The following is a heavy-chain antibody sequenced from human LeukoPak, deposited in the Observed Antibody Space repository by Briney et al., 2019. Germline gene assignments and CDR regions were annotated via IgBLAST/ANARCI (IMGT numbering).Heavy chain of an antibody. CDR3: ARHRPGYTGGPYYFDY. V-gene: IGHV5-51*01. D-gene: IGHD6-19*01. CDR2: IYPADSTA. J-gene: IGHJ4*02. CDR1: GYSFTTYW. Sequence: GESLKISCKASGYSFTTYWIGWVRQMPGKGLEWMGIIYPADSTAHYSPSFQGQVTISVDKSINTAYLQWSRLKASDTAMYYCARHRPGYTGGPYYFDYWGQGTLVTVSS.